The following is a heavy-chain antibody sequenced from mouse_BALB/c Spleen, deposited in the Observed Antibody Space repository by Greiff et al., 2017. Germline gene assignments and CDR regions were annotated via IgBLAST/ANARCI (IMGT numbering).Heavy chain of an antibody. CDR2: IDPYNGGT. V-gene: IGHV1S135*01. CDR3: ARCAYYGNPAWFAY. CDR1: GYSFTDYN. J-gene: IGHJ3*01. Sequence: EVKLMESGPELVKPGASVKVSCKASGYSFTDYNMYWVKQSHGKSLEWIGYIDPYNGGTSYNQKFKGKATLTVDKSSSTAFMHLNSLTSEDSAVYYCARCAYYGNPAWFAYWGQGTLVTVSA. D-gene: IGHD2-10*01.